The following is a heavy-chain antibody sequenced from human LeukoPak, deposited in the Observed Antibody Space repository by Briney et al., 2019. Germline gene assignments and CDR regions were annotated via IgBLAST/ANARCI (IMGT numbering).Heavy chain of an antibody. Sequence: PGGSLRLSCAASGLTFSSYAMSWVRQAPGKGLEWVSAISGSGGSTYYADSVKGRFTISRDNSKNTLYLQMNSLRAEGTAVYYCAKDLLGAKDYWGQGTLVTVSS. CDR1: GLTFSSYA. J-gene: IGHJ4*02. V-gene: IGHV3-23*01. D-gene: IGHD1-26*01. CDR3: AKDLLGAKDY. CDR2: ISGSGGST.